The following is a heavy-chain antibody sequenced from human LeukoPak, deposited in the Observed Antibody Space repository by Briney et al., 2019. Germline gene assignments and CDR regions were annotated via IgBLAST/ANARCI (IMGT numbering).Heavy chain of an antibody. CDR2: INHSGST. J-gene: IGHJ6*03. D-gene: IGHD3-10*01. Sequence: PSETLSLTCAVYGGSFSGYYWSWIRQPPGKGLEWIGEINHSGSTNYNPSLKSRVTISVDTSKNQFSLKLSSVTAADTAVYYCARTIITMVRGVTFPYYYYYYMDVWGKGTTVTISS. CDR1: GGSFSGYY. CDR3: ARTIITMVRGVTFPYYYYYYMDV. V-gene: IGHV4-34*01.